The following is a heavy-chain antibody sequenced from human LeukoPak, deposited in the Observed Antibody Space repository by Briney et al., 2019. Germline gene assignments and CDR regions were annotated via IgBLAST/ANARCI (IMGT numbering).Heavy chain of an antibody. CDR1: GYTFINYW. CDR2: IYPGDSDT. J-gene: IGHJ4*02. V-gene: IGHV5-51*01. CDR3: ARHDSAGGFDF. D-gene: IGHD1-14*01. Sequence: KGGESLKISCKVSGYTFINYWIGWVRQMPGKGLEWMGIIYPGDSDTRYSPSFQGQVTISADKSISTAYLQWSSLKASDTAMYYCARHDSAGGFDFWGQGTLVTVSS.